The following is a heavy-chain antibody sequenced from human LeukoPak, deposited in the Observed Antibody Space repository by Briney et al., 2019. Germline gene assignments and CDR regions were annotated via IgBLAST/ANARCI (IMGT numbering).Heavy chain of an antibody. CDR3: ARAPNQYYFDY. J-gene: IGHJ4*02. D-gene: IGHD1-14*01. CDR2: FNPSAGST. Sequence: ASVKLSCKASGYTFTSYYMHWVRQAPGQGREWMGIFNPSAGSTTYAQKFQGRVTMTRDTSTSTVYMELSSLRSEDTAVYYCARAPNQYYFDYWGQGTLVTVSS. CDR1: GYTFTSYY. V-gene: IGHV1-46*01.